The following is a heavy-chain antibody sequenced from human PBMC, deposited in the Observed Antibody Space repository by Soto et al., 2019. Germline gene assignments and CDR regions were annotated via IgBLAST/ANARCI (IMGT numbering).Heavy chain of an antibody. CDR2: IYHSGT. CDR1: GGSVISGSYY. D-gene: IGHD5-12*01. Sequence: SETLSLTCSVSGGSVISGSYYWSWIRQPPGKGLEWIGYIYHSGTNYNPSLKSRVTISVDTSKNQFSLKLGSVTEADTAVYYCARDVDSGYDWLYWGQGTLVTVSS. V-gene: IGHV4-61*01. CDR3: ARDVDSGYDWLY. J-gene: IGHJ4*02.